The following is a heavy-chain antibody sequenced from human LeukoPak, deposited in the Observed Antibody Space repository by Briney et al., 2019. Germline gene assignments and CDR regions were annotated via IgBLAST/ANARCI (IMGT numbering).Heavy chain of an antibody. CDR1: GGSISSYY. Sequence: PSETLSLTCTVSGGSISSYYWSWIRQPPAKGLEWIGYIYTSGSTNYNPSLKSRVTISVDTSKNQFSLKLSSVTAADTAVHYCARSRHGRYFDYWGQGTLVTVSS. J-gene: IGHJ4*02. CDR2: IYTSGST. CDR3: ARSRHGRYFDY. V-gene: IGHV4-4*09.